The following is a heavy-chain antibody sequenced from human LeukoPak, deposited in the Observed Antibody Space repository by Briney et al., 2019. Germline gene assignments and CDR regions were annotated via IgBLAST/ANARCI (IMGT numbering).Heavy chain of an antibody. CDR1: GFTFSSYG. Sequence: GGSLRLSCAASGFTFSSYGMHWVRQAPGKGLEWVAVISYDGSNKYYADSVKGRFTISRDNSKNTLYLQMNSLRAEDTAVYYCAKSNGATYYFDYWGQGTLVTASS. CDR3: AKSNGATYYFDY. V-gene: IGHV3-30*18. J-gene: IGHJ4*02. D-gene: IGHD1-26*01. CDR2: ISYDGSNK.